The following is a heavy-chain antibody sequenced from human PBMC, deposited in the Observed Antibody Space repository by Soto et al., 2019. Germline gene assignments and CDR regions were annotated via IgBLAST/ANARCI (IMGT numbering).Heavy chain of an antibody. V-gene: IGHV3-23*01. CDR2: IGGST. Sequence: GGSLRLSCAASGFTFNNYGMSWVRQAPGKGLEWVSTIGGSTFYADSVKGRFTISRDNPKNTLFLQMNSLRAEDTAVYYCAKDRLGSKSYNWFDPWGQGTLVTVSS. CDR3: AKDRLGSKSYNWFDP. J-gene: IGHJ5*02. D-gene: IGHD3-10*01. CDR1: GFTFNNYG.